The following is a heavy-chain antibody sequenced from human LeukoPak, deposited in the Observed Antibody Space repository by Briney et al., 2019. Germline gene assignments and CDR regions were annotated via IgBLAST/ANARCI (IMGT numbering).Heavy chain of an antibody. J-gene: IGHJ5*02. V-gene: IGHV3-74*01. Sequence: PGGSLRLSCAASGFTLSSHWMYWVRQVPGKGLVWVSVINRDGSSTSYADFEKGRFTISRDNAKNTLYLQMNSLRAEDTAVYYCARDLGSSDKTGGWFDPWGQGTLVTVSS. D-gene: IGHD6-13*01. CDR2: INRDGSST. CDR1: GFTLSSHW. CDR3: ARDLGSSDKTGGWFDP.